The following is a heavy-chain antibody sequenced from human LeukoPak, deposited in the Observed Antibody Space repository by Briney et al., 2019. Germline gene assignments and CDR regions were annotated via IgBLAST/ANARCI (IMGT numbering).Heavy chain of an antibody. J-gene: IGHJ4*02. CDR2: IYYSGST. Sequence: SETLSLTCTVSGGSISSYYWSWIRQPPGKGLEWIGYIYYSGSTNYNPSLKSRVTISVDTSKNQFSLKLSSVTAADTAVYYCTRGDSSSWYAFDYWGQGSLVTVSS. CDR3: TRGDSSSWYAFDY. V-gene: IGHV4-59*01. CDR1: GGSISSYY. D-gene: IGHD6-13*01.